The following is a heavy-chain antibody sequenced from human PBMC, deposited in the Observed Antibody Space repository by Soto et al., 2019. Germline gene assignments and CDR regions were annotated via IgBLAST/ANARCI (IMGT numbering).Heavy chain of an antibody. Sequence: QVQLVQSGAEVKKPGSSVKVSCKASGGTFSSYTISWVRQAPGQGLEWMGRIIPILGIANYAQKFQGRVTITADKSTSTAYMERSSLRSEDTAVYYCASNRVGDSSGYSPSWGQGTLVTVSS. CDR2: IIPILGIA. CDR3: ASNRVGDSSGYSPS. V-gene: IGHV1-69*02. D-gene: IGHD3-22*01. J-gene: IGHJ5*02. CDR1: GGTFSSYT.